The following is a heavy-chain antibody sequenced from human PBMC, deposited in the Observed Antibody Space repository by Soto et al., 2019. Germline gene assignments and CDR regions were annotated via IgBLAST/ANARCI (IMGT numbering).Heavy chain of an antibody. CDR2: IYSGGST. V-gene: IGHV3-53*04. Sequence: EVQLVESGGGLVQPGGSLRLSCAASGFTVSSNYMSWVRQAPGKGLEWVSVIYSGGSTYYADSVKGRFTISSHNSKNTMYLKMNSLSAEDTAVYYCASGGYCSGGSGYGGAFDIWGQGTMVTVSS. CDR1: GFTVSSNY. CDR3: ASGGYCSGGSGYGGAFDI. J-gene: IGHJ3*02. D-gene: IGHD2-15*01.